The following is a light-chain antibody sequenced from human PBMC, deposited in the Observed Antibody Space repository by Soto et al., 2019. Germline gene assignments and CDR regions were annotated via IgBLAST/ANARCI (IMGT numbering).Light chain of an antibody. CDR1: SSDVGGYNY. CDR2: DVS. V-gene: IGLV2-11*01. CDR3: CSYAGSDYV. Sequence: QSALTQPRSVSGSPGQSVTISCTGTSSDVGGYNYVSWYQQHPGKAPKLMIYDVSKRPSGVPDRFSGSKSGNTASLTISGLPAEDEADYYCCSYAGSDYVFGTGTKLTVL. J-gene: IGLJ1*01.